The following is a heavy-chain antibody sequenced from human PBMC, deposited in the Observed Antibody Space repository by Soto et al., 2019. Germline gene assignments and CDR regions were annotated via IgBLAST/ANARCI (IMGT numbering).Heavy chain of an antibody. D-gene: IGHD3-22*01. CDR2: IYSDGST. CDR1: GFTVSSNY. Sequence: GGSLRLSCAASGFTVSSNYMSWVRQAPGKGLEWVSVIYSDGSTYYADSVKGRFTISRDNSKNTLYLHMNSLRVEDTAVYKCARDPHYYDTIGYYYGEDYHYYGMDVWGQGTTVTVSS. V-gene: IGHV3-53*05. J-gene: IGHJ6*02. CDR3: ARDPHYYDTIGYYYGEDYHYYGMDV.